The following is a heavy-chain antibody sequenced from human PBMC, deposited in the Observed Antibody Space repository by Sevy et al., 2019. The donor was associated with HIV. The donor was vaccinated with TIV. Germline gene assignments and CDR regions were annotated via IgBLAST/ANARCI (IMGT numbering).Heavy chain of an antibody. Sequence: LSLTCAASGFTFSSYWMSWVRQAPGKGLEWVANIKQDGSEKYYVDSVKGRFTISRDNAKNSLYLQMNSLRAEDTAVYYCARDSHGDYVNYWGQGTLVNVSS. CDR1: GFTFSSYW. CDR2: IKQDGSEK. V-gene: IGHV3-7*01. D-gene: IGHD4-17*01. J-gene: IGHJ4*02. CDR3: ARDSHGDYVNY.